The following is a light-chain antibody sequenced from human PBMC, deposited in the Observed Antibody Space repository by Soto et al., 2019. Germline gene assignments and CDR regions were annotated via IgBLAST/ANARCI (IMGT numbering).Light chain of an antibody. V-gene: IGLV2-14*01. CDR3: SSFTNTITRYA. CDR1: SRAVGGYNY. Sequence: QSALTQHASVSGSPGQSITISCTGTSRAVGGYNYVSWFQHHPGKAPKLIIYEVSYRPSGVSNRFSGSKSGDTASLTISGLQAEDEADYYCSSFTNTITRYAFGTGTKVTVL. CDR2: EVS. J-gene: IGLJ1*01.